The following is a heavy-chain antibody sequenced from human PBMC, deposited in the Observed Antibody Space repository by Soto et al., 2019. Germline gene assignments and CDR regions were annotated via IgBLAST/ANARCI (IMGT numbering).Heavy chain of an antibody. D-gene: IGHD3-3*01. Sequence: SETLSLTCTVSGGSISSYYWSWIRQPPGKGLEWIGYIYYSGGTNYNPSLKSRVTISVDTSKNQFSLKLSSVTAADTAVYYCARSMGDFWSGYEPLYLDYRAQRTLVTVSS. CDR1: GGSISSYY. CDR3: ARSMGDFWSGYEPLYLDY. V-gene: IGHV4-59*01. CDR2: IYYSGGT. J-gene: IGHJ4*02.